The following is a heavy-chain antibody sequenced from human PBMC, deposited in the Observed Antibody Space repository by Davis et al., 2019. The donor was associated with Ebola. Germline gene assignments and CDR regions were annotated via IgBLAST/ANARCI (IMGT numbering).Heavy chain of an antibody. V-gene: IGHV5-51*01. J-gene: IGHJ5*02. Sequence: PGGSLRLSCTASGYSFNSQWIAWVRQMPGRGLEWMGIIYPGDSDTRYSPSFEGQVTISADRSITTAYLQWRSLKASDSAMYYCARHPPGYTNGLKWFDAWGQGTLVTVSS. CDR1: GYSFNSQW. CDR3: ARHPPGYTNGLKWFDA. D-gene: IGHD5-12*01. CDR2: IYPGDSDT.